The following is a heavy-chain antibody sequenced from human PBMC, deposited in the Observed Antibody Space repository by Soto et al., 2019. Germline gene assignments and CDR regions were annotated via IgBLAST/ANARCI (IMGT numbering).Heavy chain of an antibody. Sequence: QVPLVQSGAEVKKPGSSVKVSCRASGGALTNHTISWVRQAPGQGLEWMGRIIPVISMATYSQNFQDTVTMTADKSTNTAYMELSSLTSGDTAVYFCATSAVTTGGFDSWGQGTLVTVSS. CDR1: GGALTNHT. CDR2: IIPVISMA. CDR3: ATSAVTTGGFDS. D-gene: IGHD4-17*01. J-gene: IGHJ4*01. V-gene: IGHV1-69*02.